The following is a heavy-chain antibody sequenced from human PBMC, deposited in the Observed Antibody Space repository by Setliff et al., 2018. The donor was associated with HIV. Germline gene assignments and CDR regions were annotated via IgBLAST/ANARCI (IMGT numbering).Heavy chain of an antibody. CDR2: IYYSGNP. J-gene: IGHJ4*01. D-gene: IGHD2-2*01. Sequence: NPSETLSLTCTVSGGSISSGYYYWSWIRQHPGKGLEWIGYIYYSGNPFYNPSLRSRVTISLDTSKNQFSLKLSSVTAADTAVYYCARGFDYAQRPPLYYFDYWGHGTLVTVSS. CDR3: ARGFDYAQRPPLYYFDY. V-gene: IGHV4-31*03. CDR1: GGSISSGYYY.